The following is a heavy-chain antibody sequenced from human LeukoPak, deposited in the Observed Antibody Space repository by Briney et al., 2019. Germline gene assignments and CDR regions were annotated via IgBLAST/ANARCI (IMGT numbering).Heavy chain of an antibody. D-gene: IGHD1-14*01. J-gene: IGHJ3*02. Sequence: GSSVKVSCKASGGTFSSYAISWVRQAPGQGLEWMGGIIPIFGTANYAQKLQGRVTMTTDTSTSTAYMELRSLRSDDTAVYYCARDPGPIPPPGNDAFDIWGQGTMVTVSS. CDR3: ARDPGPIPPPGNDAFDI. V-gene: IGHV1-69*05. CDR1: GGTFSSYA. CDR2: IIPIFGTA.